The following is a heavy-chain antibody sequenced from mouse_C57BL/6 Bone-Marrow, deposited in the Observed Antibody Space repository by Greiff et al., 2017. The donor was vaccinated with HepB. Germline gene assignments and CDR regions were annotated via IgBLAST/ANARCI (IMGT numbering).Heavy chain of an antibody. V-gene: IGHV5-16*01. CDR2: INYDGSST. J-gene: IGHJ2*01. CDR1: GFTFSDYY. CDR3: AREEGAQDYFDY. Sequence: EVKLMESEGGLVQPGSSMKLSCTASGFTFSDYYMAWVRQVPEKGLEWVANINYDGSSTYYLDSLKSRFIISRDNAKNILYLQMSSLKSEDTATYYCAREEGAQDYFDYWGQGTTLTVSS.